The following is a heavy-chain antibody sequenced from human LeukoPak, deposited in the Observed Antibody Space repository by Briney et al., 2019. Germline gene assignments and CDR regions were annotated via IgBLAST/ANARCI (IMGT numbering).Heavy chain of an antibody. CDR2: IWYDGSNK. CDR3: ARDLGFTTMVFVPDY. D-gene: IGHD5-18*01. Sequence: GGSLRLSCAASGFTVSSNYMTWVRQAPCKGLEGVAAIWYDGSNKYYADSVKGRFTISRDNSKKTLYVQMNSLRAEDTAMYYCARDLGFTTMVFVPDYWGQGTQVTVSS. CDR1: GFTVSSNY. J-gene: IGHJ4*02. V-gene: IGHV3-33*08.